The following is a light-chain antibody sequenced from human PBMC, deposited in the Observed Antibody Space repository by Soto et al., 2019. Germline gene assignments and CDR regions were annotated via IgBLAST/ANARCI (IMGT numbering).Light chain of an antibody. J-gene: IGKJ2*01. CDR1: QGISSW. V-gene: IGKV1D-16*01. Sequence: DIQMTQSPSSLSASVGDRVTITCRASQGISSWLAWYQQKPEKAPKSLIYAASSLQCGVPSKFSGSGSGTSFSLNISSLQHGDFATYYCHQYNSFPYTFGQGPKIEIK. CDR3: HQYNSFPYT. CDR2: AAS.